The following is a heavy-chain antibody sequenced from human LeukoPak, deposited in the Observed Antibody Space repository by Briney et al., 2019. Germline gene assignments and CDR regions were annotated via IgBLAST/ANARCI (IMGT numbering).Heavy chain of an antibody. CDR1: GFTFSTYA. D-gene: IGHD2-2*01. CDR3: AKSDCSYISCYVLDY. J-gene: IGHJ4*02. V-gene: IGHV3-23*01. CDR2: ISGSGDNI. Sequence: GGSLRLSCAASGFTFSTYAMSWVRQAPGKGLEWVSAISGSGDNIYYADSVKGRFTISRDSSKKTLYLQMNILRAEDTAVYYCAKSDCSYISCYVLDYWGQGTQVTVSS.